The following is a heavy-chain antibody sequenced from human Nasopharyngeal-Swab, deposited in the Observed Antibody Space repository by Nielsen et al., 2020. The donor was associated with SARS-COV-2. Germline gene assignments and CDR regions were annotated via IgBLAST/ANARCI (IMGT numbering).Heavy chain of an antibody. D-gene: IGHD3-3*01. CDR2: IFTHDAK. CDR3: ARSYDFWSGYYRYYYYGMDV. V-gene: IGHV2-26*01. J-gene: IGHJ6*02. Sequence: IRQPQGKGKEGRAHIFTHDAKSYKKPLKSRLTISKDTSKSQVVLTMTNMDPVDTATYYCARSYDFWSGYYRYYYYGMDVWGQGTTVTVSS.